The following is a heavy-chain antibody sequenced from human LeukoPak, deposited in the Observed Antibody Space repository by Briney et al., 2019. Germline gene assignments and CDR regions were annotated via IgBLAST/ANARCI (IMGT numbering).Heavy chain of an antibody. D-gene: IGHD6-13*01. V-gene: IGHV3-74*01. CDR1: GFTFSSYS. J-gene: IGHJ4*02. CDR2: INTDGSTT. CDR3: ARGAAAAAVYYEY. Sequence: GGSLRLSCAASGFTFSSYSMNWVRQAPGKGLVWVSRINTDGSTTTYADSVKGRFTISRDNAKNTLYLQMNSLRAEDTAVYYCARGAAAAAVYYEYWGQGTLVTVSS.